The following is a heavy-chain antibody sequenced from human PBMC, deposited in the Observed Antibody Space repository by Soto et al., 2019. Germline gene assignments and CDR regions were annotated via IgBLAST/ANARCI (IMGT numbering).Heavy chain of an antibody. CDR2: INPNGGST. D-gene: IGHD2-21*01. CDR3: ARGLYSGDK. Sequence: QVRLVQSGAEVKKPGASVKVSCKASGYIFTNYYIHWVRQAPGQGLEWMAIINPNGGSTNCAQEFQGIITLPRDTSTSTVYMDLSSLTSEDTAVYYCARGLYSGDKWGQGTLVTVSS. V-gene: IGHV1-46*01. J-gene: IGHJ4*02. CDR1: GYIFTNYY.